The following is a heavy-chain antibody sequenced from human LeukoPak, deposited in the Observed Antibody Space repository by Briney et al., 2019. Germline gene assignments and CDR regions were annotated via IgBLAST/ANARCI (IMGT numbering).Heavy chain of an antibody. D-gene: IGHD3-10*01. V-gene: IGHV1-69*06. CDR1: GYSFTGHY. J-gene: IGHJ6*03. Sequence: SVKVSCKASGYSFTGHYMHWVRQAPGQGLEWMGGIIPIFGTANYAQRFQGRVTITADKSTSTAYMELSSLRSEDTAVYYCARNYYGSGSYYNADIYYYYYMDVWGKGTTVTVSS. CDR2: IIPIFGTA. CDR3: ARNYYGSGSYYNADIYYYYYMDV.